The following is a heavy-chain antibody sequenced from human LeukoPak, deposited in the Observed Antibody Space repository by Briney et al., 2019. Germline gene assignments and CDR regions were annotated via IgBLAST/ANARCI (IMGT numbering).Heavy chain of an antibody. Sequence: PSETLSLTCAVYGGSFSGHYWSWIRQPPGKGLEWIGEINHSGSTNYNPSLKSRVTISVDTSKNQFSLKLSSVTAADTAAYYCARHKYNFVTYSFDYWGQGTLVTVSS. CDR1: GGSFSGHY. D-gene: IGHD1-1*01. CDR3: ARHKYNFVTYSFDY. CDR2: INHSGST. J-gene: IGHJ4*02. V-gene: IGHV4-34*01.